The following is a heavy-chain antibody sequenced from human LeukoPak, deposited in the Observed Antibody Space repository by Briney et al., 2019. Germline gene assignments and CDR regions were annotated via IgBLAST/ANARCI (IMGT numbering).Heavy chain of an antibody. D-gene: IGHD3-10*01. CDR1: GGSFSGYY. CDR2: INHSGST. V-gene: IGHV4-34*01. Sequence: MTSETLSLTCAVYGGSFSGYYWSWIRQPPGKGLEWIGEINHSGSTNYNPSLKSRVTISVDTSKNQFSLKLSSVTAADTAVYYCARGRNYYYGSGSSRFDPWGQGTLVTVSS. J-gene: IGHJ5*02. CDR3: ARGRNYYYGSGSSRFDP.